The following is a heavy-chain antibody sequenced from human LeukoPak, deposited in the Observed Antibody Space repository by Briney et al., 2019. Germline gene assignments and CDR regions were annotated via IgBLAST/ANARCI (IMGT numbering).Heavy chain of an antibody. CDR1: GFTFSSYW. CDR3: ARDRSDILTGYNDAFDI. J-gene: IGHJ3*02. V-gene: IGHV3-7*01. D-gene: IGHD3-9*01. Sequence: PPGGSLRLSSAASGFTFSSYWMSWVRQAPGKGLEWVATIKLDGSGKYYVDSVKGRFTISRDNAKNSLYLQMNSLRAEDTAVYYCARDRSDILTGYNDAFDIWGQGTMVTVSS. CDR2: IKLDGSGK.